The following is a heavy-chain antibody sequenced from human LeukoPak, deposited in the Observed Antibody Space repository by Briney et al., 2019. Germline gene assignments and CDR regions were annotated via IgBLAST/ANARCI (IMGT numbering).Heavy chain of an antibody. CDR3: ARILVGYSSSSYFDY. J-gene: IGHJ4*02. D-gene: IGHD6-6*01. CDR2: INSDGSST. CDR1: GFTFSSYW. Sequence: GGSLRLSCAASGFTFSSYWMHWVRQAPGKGLVWVSRINSDGSSTSYADSVKGRFTISRDNVKNTLYLQMNSLRAEDTAVYYCARILVGYSSSSYFDYWGQGTLVTVSS. V-gene: IGHV3-74*01.